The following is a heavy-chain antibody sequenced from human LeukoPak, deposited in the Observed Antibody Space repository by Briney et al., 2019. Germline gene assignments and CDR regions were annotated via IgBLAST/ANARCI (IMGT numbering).Heavy chain of an antibody. D-gene: IGHD3-10*01. CDR2: ISYSGST. CDR1: GGSISSYY. CDR3: TRQPMVRGVIGYYYYYMDV. Sequence: PSETLSLTCTVSGGSISSYYWTWIRQPPGKGLEWIGYISYSGSTNYNPSLKSRVTISVDTSKNQFSLKLSSVTAADTAVYYCTRQPMVRGVIGYYYYYMDVWGKGTTVTISS. J-gene: IGHJ6*03. V-gene: IGHV4-59*01.